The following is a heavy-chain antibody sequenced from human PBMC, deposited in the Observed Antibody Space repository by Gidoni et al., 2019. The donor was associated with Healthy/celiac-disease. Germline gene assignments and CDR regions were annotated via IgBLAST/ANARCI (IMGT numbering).Heavy chain of an antibody. CDR2: IYSGGRT. CDR3: ARRPEWDGYSG. V-gene: IGHV3-66*01. J-gene: IGHJ4*02. Sequence: EGQLVESGGGLVQHGGALRLSCAAAGFTVSSNYMNWVRQAPGKGLEWVSVIYSGGRTYYADSVKGRFTISRDNSKNTLYLQMNSLRAEDTAVYYCARRPEWDGYSGWGQGPLVTVSS. CDR1: GFTVSSNY. D-gene: IGHD5-18*01.